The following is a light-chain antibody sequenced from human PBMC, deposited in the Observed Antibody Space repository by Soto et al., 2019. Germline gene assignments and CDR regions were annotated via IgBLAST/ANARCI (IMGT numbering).Light chain of an antibody. CDR1: QSVSNNY. CDR3: QQYCSSGT. V-gene: IGKV3-20*01. J-gene: IGKJ1*01. CDR2: GAS. Sequence: VMSQSPDTLSLSPGDSATLSCMASQSVSNNYLAWYQQKPGQAPRLLIYGASNRATGIPDRFSGSGSGTDFTLTISRLEPEDFAVYYCQQYCSSGTFGQGTKVDIK.